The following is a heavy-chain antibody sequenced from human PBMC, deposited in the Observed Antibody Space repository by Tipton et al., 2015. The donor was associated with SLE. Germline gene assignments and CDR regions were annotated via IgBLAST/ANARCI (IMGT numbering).Heavy chain of an antibody. CDR1: GYTFTSYG. CDR3: ARGGPGYSSRGYEAFDI. D-gene: IGHD6-13*01. CDR2: ISAYNGNT. V-gene: IGHV1-18*01. Sequence: QSGAEVKKPGASVKGSCKASGYTFTSYGISWVRQAPGQGLEWMGWISAYNGNTNYAQKLQGRVTMTTDTSTSTAYMELRSLRSDDRAVYYGARGGPGYSSRGYEAFDIWGQGTMVTVSS. J-gene: IGHJ3*02.